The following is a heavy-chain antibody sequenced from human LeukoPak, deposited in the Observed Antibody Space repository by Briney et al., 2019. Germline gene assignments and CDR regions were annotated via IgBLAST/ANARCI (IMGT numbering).Heavy chain of an antibody. J-gene: IGHJ4*02. D-gene: IGHD2-21*02. CDR3: AKDLAYCGGDCCLFDY. CDR1: GFTFSSYG. Sequence: PGGTLRLSCAASGFTFSSYGMSWVRQAPGKGLEWVSAISGSGGSTYYADSVKGWFTISRDNSKNTLYLQMNSLRAEDTAVYYCAKDLAYCGGDCCLFDYWGQGTLVTVSS. CDR2: ISGSGGST. V-gene: IGHV3-23*01.